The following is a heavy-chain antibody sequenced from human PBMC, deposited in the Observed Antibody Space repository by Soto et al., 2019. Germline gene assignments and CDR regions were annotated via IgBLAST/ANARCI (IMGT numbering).Heavy chain of an antibody. CDR3: ARDIVYRSPHMDV. D-gene: IGHD3-16*02. J-gene: IGHJ6*02. Sequence: GGSLRLSCAASGFTFSTYHMNWVRQAPGKGLEWVSYISSSGSTIYYADSVKGRFTISRDNAKNSLYLQMNSLRAEDTAVYYCARDIVYRSPHMDVWGQGTTVTVSS. CDR1: GFTFSTYH. V-gene: IGHV3-48*03. CDR2: ISSSGSTI.